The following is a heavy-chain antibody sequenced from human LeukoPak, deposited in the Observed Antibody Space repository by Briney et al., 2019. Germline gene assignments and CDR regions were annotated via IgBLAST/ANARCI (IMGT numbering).Heavy chain of an antibody. CDR2: IYSDGST. J-gene: IGHJ4*02. V-gene: IGHV3-66*04. D-gene: IGHD6-19*01. Sequence: PGGSLKLSCAASGFTVSDNYMSWVRQAPGKGLEWVSVIYSDGSTYYADSVKGRFTISRDNSKNTLYLQMNSLRAEDTAVYYCARRSGIAVAGAFDYWGQGTLVTVSS. CDR3: ARRSGIAVAGAFDY. CDR1: GFTVSDNY.